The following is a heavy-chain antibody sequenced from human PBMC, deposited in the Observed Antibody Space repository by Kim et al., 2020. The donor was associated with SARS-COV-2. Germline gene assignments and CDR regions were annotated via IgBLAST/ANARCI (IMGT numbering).Heavy chain of an antibody. CDR2: INPNSGGT. CDR3: ARRKQVVTYYYYYGMDV. D-gene: IGHD6-13*01. Sequence: ASVKVSCKASGYTFTDYYFHWVRQAPGQGLEGMGWINPNSGGTNYAQKFQGRVTMTRDTSISTAYMELSSLRSDDTAVYYCARRKQVVTYYYYYGMDVWGPGTTVTVSS. J-gene: IGHJ6*02. CDR1: GYTFTDYY. V-gene: IGHV1-2*02.